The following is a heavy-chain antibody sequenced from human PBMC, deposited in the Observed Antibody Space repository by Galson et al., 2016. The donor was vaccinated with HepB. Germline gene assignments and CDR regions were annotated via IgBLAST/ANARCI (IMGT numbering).Heavy chain of an antibody. Sequence: SLRLSCAASGFTFSSYSMNWVRQAPGKELEWVSSISSSSSYIYYADSVKGRFTISRDNAKNSLYLQMNSLRAEDTAVYYCARGDIVGAIFDYWGQGTLVTVSS. CDR2: ISSSSSYI. CDR3: ARGDIVGAIFDY. D-gene: IGHD1-26*01. J-gene: IGHJ4*02. V-gene: IGHV3-21*01. CDR1: GFTFSSYS.